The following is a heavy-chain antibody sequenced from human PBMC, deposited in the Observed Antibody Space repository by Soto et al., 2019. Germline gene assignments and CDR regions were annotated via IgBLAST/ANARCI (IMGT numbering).Heavy chain of an antibody. D-gene: IGHD3-3*01. V-gene: IGHV4-34*01. CDR1: GGWLSGYY. Sequence: SETLSLTCAVCGGWLSGYYWSCIRQPPGKGLEWIGEINHSGSTNYNPSLKSRVTISVDTSKNQFSLQLRSVTAADTAVYYCARGSISIFGVVPHAMDVWGQGTTVTVSS. CDR2: INHSGST. J-gene: IGHJ6*02. CDR3: ARGSISIFGVVPHAMDV.